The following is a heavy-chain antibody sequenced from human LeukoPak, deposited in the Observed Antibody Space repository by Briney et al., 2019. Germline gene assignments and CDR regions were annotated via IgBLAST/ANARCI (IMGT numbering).Heavy chain of an antibody. CDR2: IYYSGST. V-gene: IGHV4-59*01. J-gene: IGHJ4*02. D-gene: IGHD6-19*01. CDR1: SGSISNYY. CDR3: ARDSSGWGVLDY. Sequence: SETPSLTCTVSSGSISNYYWNWIRQPPGKGLEWIGYIYYSGSTNYNPSLKSRVTISVDTSKNQFSLKLSSVTAADTAVYYCARDSSGWGVLDYWGQGTLVTVSS.